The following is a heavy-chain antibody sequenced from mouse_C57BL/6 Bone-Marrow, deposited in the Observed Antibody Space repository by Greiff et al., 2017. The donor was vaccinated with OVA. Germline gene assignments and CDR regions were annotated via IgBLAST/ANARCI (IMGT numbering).Heavy chain of an antibody. CDR1: GYTFTSYG. CDR3: ASGNYDYDRGYWYFDV. D-gene: IGHD2-4*01. V-gene: IGHV1-81*01. J-gene: IGHJ1*03. Sequence: QVQLQQSGAELARPGASVKLSCKASGYTFTSYGISWVKQRTGQGLEWIGEIYPRSGNTYYNEKLKGKATLTADKSSSTAYMELRSLTSEDSAVYCCASGNYDYDRGYWYFDVWGTGTTVTVSS. CDR2: IYPRSGNT.